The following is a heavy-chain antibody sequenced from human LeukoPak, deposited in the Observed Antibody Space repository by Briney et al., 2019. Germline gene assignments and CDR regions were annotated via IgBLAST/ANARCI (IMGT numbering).Heavy chain of an antibody. V-gene: IGHV3-74*01. CDR3: ANINIGDS. Sequence: GGSLRLYCAASGFTFSRYCMHGVRQAPGKGLVLVQHINSDVSTTTYADSVKGRFTISRENAQNTLYLQMNSLRAEDTAVSYCANINIGDSWGQGTLVTVSS. CDR2: INSDVSTT. CDR1: GFTFSRYC. J-gene: IGHJ4*02.